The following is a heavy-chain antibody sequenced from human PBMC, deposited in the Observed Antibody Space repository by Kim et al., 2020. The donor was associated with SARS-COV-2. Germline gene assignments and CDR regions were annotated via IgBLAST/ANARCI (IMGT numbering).Heavy chain of an antibody. CDR2: INTNTGNP. V-gene: IGHV7-4-1*02. CDR3: AREITMVRAILLGSYYYGMDV. D-gene: IGHD3-10*01. CDR1: GYTFTSYA. J-gene: IGHJ6*02. Sequence: ASVKVSCKASGYTFTSYAMNWVRQAPGQGLEGMGWINTNTGNPTYAQGFTGRFVFSLDTSVSTAYLQISSLKAEDTAVYSCAREITMVRAILLGSYYYGMDVWGQGTTVTVSS.